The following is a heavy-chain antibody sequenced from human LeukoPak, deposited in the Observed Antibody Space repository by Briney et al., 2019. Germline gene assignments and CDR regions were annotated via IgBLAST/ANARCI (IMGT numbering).Heavy chain of an antibody. Sequence: GASVKVSCKASGYTFTSYYMHWVRQAPGQGLEWMGIINPSGGSTSYAQKFQGRVTMTRDMSTSTVYMELSSLRSDDTAVYYCARDGDDSSGSSLLNDAFDIWGQGTMVTVSS. CDR3: ARDGDDSSGSSLLNDAFDI. V-gene: IGHV1-46*01. D-gene: IGHD3-22*01. CDR2: INPSGGST. CDR1: GYTFTSYY. J-gene: IGHJ3*02.